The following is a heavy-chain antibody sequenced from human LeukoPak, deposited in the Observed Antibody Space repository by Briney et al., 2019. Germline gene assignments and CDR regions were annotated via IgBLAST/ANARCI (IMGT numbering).Heavy chain of an antibody. CDR3: AKGMSAMAKSDAFDI. CDR1: GLTFSSYG. CDR2: IRYDGSNK. D-gene: IGHD5-18*01. Sequence: PGGSLRLSCAASGLTFSSYGMHWVRQAPGKGLEWVAFIRYDGSNKYYADSVKGRFTISRDNSKNTLYLQMNSLRAEDTAVYYCAKGMSAMAKSDAFDIWGQGTMVTVSS. J-gene: IGHJ3*02. V-gene: IGHV3-30*02.